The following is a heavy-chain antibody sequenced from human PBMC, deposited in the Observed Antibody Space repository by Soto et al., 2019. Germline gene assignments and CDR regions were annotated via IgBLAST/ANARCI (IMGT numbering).Heavy chain of an antibody. CDR2: IYSDGTP. V-gene: IGHV3-53*01. CDR1: GFTVSSNQ. Sequence: EVQLVESGGCLIQPGRSLRLSCEVSGFTVSSNQMTWVRQAPGKGLEWVSLIYSDGTPYYADSVKGRFTISRDNSKNTVHLQMNSLRADDTAVYYCARLAFDDSFDSWGQGTKVTVSS. D-gene: IGHD3-9*01. CDR3: ARLAFDDSFDS. J-gene: IGHJ3*02.